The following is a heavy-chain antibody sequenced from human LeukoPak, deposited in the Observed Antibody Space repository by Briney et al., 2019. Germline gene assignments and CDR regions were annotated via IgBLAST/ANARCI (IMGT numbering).Heavy chain of an antibody. D-gene: IGHD6-19*01. CDR1: GYTFTSYA. J-gene: IGHJ3*02. CDR3: ARGVLERDSSGWYDSRAAFDI. V-gene: IGHV1-3*01. CDR2: INAGNGNT. Sequence: ASVKVSCKASGYTFTSYAMHWVRQAPGQRLEWMGWINAGNGNTKYSQKFQGRVTMTRDTSTSTVYMELSSLRSEDTAVYYCARGVLERDSSGWYDSRAAFDIWGQGTMVTVSS.